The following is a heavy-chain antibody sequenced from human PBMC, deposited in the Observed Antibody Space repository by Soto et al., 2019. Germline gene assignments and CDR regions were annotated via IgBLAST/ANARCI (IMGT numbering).Heavy chain of an antibody. CDR2: ISGSGGST. D-gene: IGHD3-9*01. V-gene: IGHV3-23*01. J-gene: IGHJ4*02. CDR3: ANPPTYYDILTGYYSRAFYDY. CDR1: GFTFSNYA. Sequence: GGSLRLSCAASGFTFSNYAMNWVRQAPGKGLEWVSAISGSGGSTYYADSVKGRFTISRDNSKNTLYLQMNSLRAEDTAVYYCANPPTYYDILTGYYSRAFYDYWGQGTLVTVSS.